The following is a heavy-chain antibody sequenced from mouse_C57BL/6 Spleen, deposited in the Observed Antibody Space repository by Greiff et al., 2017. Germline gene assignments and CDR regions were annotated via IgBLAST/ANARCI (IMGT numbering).Heavy chain of an antibody. V-gene: IGHV1-15*01. CDR1: GYTFTDYE. J-gene: IGHJ2*01. D-gene: IGHD2-3*01. Sequence: VQLHQSGAELVRPGASVTQSCKASGYTFTDYEMHWVKQTPVHGLEWIGAIDPETGGTAYNQKFKGKARLTADKSSSTAYMELRSLTSEDSAVYYCTRGRYDDALDYWGQGTTLTVSS. CDR2: IDPETGGT. CDR3: TRGRYDDALDY.